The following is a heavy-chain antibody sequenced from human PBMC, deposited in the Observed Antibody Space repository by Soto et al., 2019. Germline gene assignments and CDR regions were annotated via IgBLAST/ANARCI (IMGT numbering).Heavy chain of an antibody. CDR3: ASQSVLVATIPLSYGMDV. CDR2: IDPSDSYT. J-gene: IGHJ6*02. V-gene: IGHV5-10-1*01. Sequence: GESLKISCKGSGYSFTSYWISWVRQMPGKGLEWMGRIDPSDSYTNYSPSFQGHVTISADKSISTAYLQWSSLKASDTAMYYCASQSVLVATIPLSYGMDVWGQGTTVTVSS. CDR1: GYSFTSYW. D-gene: IGHD5-12*01.